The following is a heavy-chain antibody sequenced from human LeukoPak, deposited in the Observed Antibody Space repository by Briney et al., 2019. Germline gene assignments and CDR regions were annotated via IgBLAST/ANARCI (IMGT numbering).Heavy chain of an antibody. D-gene: IGHD3-22*01. CDR3: ARWSHDSFGYYWISS. CDR1: GFTFNSHW. Sequence: GESLTLSCAASGFTFNSHWMTWVRQAPGKGLQWVASIRQDGSVKYYVDSVQGRFTISRDNAMNSLSLQMNSLRAEDTAVYYCARWSHDSFGYYWISSWGQGTLVTVSS. V-gene: IGHV3-7*01. CDR2: IRQDGSVK. J-gene: IGHJ5*02.